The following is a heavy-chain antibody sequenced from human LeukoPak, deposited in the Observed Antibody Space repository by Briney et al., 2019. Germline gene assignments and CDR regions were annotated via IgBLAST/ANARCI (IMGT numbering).Heavy chain of an antibody. Sequence: SETLSLTCTVSGGSISSSSYYWGWIRQPPGKGLEWIGSIYYSGSTYYNPSLKSRVTISVDTSKNRFSLKLSSVTAADTAVYYCARDLSTRYYYYMDVWGKGTTVTVSS. CDR2: IYYSGST. CDR3: ARDLSTRYYYYMDV. V-gene: IGHV4-39*07. CDR1: GGSISSSSYY. D-gene: IGHD1-1*01. J-gene: IGHJ6*03.